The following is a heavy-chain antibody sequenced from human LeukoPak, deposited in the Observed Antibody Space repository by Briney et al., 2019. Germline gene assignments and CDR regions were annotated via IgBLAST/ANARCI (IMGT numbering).Heavy chain of an antibody. D-gene: IGHD3-10*01. J-gene: IGHJ4*02. V-gene: IGHV4-39*01. CDR3: ARRHITMVRGVIIDGPDY. CDR1: GGSISSSSYY. CDR2: IYYSGST. Sequence: SETLSLTCTVSGGSISSSSYYWGWIRQPPGKGLEWIGSIYYSGSTYYNPSLKSRVTISVDTSKNQFSLKLSSVTAADTAVYYCARRHITMVRGVIIDGPDYWGQGTLVTVSS.